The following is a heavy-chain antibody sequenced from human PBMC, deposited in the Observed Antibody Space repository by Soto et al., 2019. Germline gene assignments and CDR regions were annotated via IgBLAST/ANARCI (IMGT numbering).Heavy chain of an antibody. CDR3: AKDQAQWLIPVDAFDI. CDR2: INPDGSST. D-gene: IGHD6-19*01. Sequence: GGSLRLSCAASGFTFSSYWMHRVRQAPGKGLVWVSRINPDGSSTSYADSVKGRFTISRDNSKSTLYLQMNSLRAEDTAVYYCAKDQAQWLIPVDAFDIWGQGTMVTVSS. J-gene: IGHJ3*02. V-gene: IGHV3-74*01. CDR1: GFTFSSYW.